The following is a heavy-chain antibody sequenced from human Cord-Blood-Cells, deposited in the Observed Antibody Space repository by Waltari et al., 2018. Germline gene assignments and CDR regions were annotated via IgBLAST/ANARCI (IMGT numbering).Heavy chain of an antibody. V-gene: IGHV1-18*04. D-gene: IGHD2-2*01. CDR3: ARRRAYCSSNSCSTHYYYYYMAV. J-gene: IGHJ6*03. CDR2: ISAYNGNT. CDR1: GYTFTTYG. Sequence: QVQLVQSGAEVKKPGASVKVSCKASGYTFTTYGIIWVRQAHVQGRSWMGWISAYNGNTNYAQKFQGRVTMTTDTSTSTAYMELRSLRSDDTAVYYCARRRAYCSSNSCSTHYYYYYMAVWGKGTTLTVSS.